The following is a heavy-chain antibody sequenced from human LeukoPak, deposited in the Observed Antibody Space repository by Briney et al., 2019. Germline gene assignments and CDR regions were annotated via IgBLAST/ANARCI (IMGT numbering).Heavy chain of an antibody. CDR2: ISGSGSGT. CDR1: GFTFSSLA. V-gene: IGHV3-23*01. Sequence: PGGSLRLSCAASGFTFSSLAMSWVRQAPGKGLMWVSTISGSGSGTYYADSVKGRFTISRDNSKNTLYLEMNSLRAEDTAVYYCAIRLDHTGFDYWGQGTLVTVSS. D-gene: IGHD4-17*01. J-gene: IGHJ4*02. CDR3: AIRLDHTGFDY.